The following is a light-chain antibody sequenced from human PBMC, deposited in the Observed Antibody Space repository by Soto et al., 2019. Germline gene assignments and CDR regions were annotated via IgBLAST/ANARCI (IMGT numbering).Light chain of an antibody. CDR2: DAS. V-gene: IGKV3-15*01. CDR3: HQYNNWPPWT. CDR1: RGISSN. Sequence: MVLTQSPATLSVSPGERAPLSCPASRGISSNLPWYQQKPGQAPRLLIYDASTRATGIPARFSGSGSGTEFTLTISSLQSEDFAVYYCHQYNNWPPWTFGQGTKVDIK. J-gene: IGKJ1*01.